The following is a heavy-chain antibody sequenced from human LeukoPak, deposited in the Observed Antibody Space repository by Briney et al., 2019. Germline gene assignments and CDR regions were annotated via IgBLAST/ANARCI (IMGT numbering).Heavy chain of an antibody. V-gene: IGHV1-18*01. J-gene: IGHJ4*02. Sequence: ASVKVSCKACGYTFTSYGISWVRQAPGQGLEWMGWISAYNGNTNYGQKLQGRVTMTTDTSTSTAYMELRSQRSDVTAVYDCAREGAVAGMAFDYWGQGTLVTVSS. CDR2: ISAYNGNT. CDR1: GYTFTSYG. D-gene: IGHD6-19*01. CDR3: AREGAVAGMAFDY.